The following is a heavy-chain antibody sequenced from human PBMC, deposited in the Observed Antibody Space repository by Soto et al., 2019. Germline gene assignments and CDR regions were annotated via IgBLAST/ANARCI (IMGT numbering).Heavy chain of an antibody. V-gene: IGHV3-64D*06. J-gene: IGHJ4*02. CDR2: ITASADST. Sequence: GWSLRLSCSASGFSFRSNPMHWVRQAPGKGLEYVSGITASADSTDYADSVKGRFTISRDNSKSTLYLQMTSLRADDTAVYYCVRLGGLGDTLTNYYFWGQGT. CDR3: VRLGGLGDTLTNYYF. D-gene: IGHD3-9*01. CDR1: GFSFRSNP.